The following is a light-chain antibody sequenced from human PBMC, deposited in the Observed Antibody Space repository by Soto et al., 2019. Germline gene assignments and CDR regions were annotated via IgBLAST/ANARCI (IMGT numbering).Light chain of an antibody. CDR1: QSVDNTF. J-gene: IGKJ1*01. CDR3: QQYMSSVT. V-gene: IGKV3-20*01. Sequence: EIALTQSQGSLSLSPGERATLACRASQSVDNTFFAWYQKKPGRAPMLLMYGGSNRATVIPDRFSGSGSGTYSTLTISRLEPEDFAVYYCQQYMSSVTFGQGTRVEIK. CDR2: GGS.